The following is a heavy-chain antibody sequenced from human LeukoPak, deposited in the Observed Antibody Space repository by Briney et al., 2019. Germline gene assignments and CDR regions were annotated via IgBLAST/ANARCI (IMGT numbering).Heavy chain of an antibody. Sequence: RSSETLSLTCTVSGGSISSGSFYWSWIRQTAGKGLEWIGRIYPSGDSQYNPSFRSRATISLDTRNQFSLKLSSVTAADTAVYFCARGYDRNGYQSRGFDYWGQGALVNVSS. D-gene: IGHD3-22*01. CDR3: ARGYDRNGYQSRGFDY. V-gene: IGHV4-61*02. CDR2: IYPSGDS. J-gene: IGHJ4*02. CDR1: GGSISSGSFY.